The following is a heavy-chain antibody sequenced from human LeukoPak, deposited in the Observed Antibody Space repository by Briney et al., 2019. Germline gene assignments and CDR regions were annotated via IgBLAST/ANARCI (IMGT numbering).Heavy chain of an antibody. Sequence: PGGSLRLSCAASGFTFSSYGMHCVRQAPGKGLEWVAVISYDGSNKYYADSVKGRFTISRDNSKNTLYLQMNSLRAEDTAVYYCAKVGYDSSGYLDYWGQGTLVTVSS. CDR3: AKVGYDSSGYLDY. CDR2: ISYDGSNK. CDR1: GFTFSSYG. J-gene: IGHJ4*02. D-gene: IGHD3-22*01. V-gene: IGHV3-30*18.